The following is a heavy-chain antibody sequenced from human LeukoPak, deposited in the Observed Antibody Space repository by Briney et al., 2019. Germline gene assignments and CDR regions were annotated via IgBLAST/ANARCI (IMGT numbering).Heavy chain of an antibody. D-gene: IGHD2-2*02. CDR2: MNPNSGNT. V-gene: IGHV1-8*03. Sequence: ASVKVSCKASGYTFTSYDINWVRQATGQGLEWMGWMNPNSGNTGYAQKFQGRVTITRNTSISTAYMELSSLRSEDTAVYYCARDHPHCSSTSCYTGYYYMDVWGKGTTVTVSS. CDR3: ARDHPHCSSTSCYTGYYYMDV. CDR1: GYTFTSYD. J-gene: IGHJ6*03.